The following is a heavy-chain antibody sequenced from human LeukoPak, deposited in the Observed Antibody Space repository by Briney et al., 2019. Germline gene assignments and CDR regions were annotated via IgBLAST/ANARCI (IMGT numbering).Heavy chain of an antibody. CDR1: GGSISSGDYY. V-gene: IGHV4-30-4*08. CDR2: IYYSGSN. J-gene: IGHJ4*02. CDR3: ARSFNWNYRRVELDY. D-gene: IGHD1-7*01. Sequence: SQTLSLTCTVSGGSISSGDYYWSWIRQPPGKGLEWIGYIYYSGSNYSNPSLKRRVTISVDTSKNQFSLKLSSVTAADTAVYYCARSFNWNYRRVELDYWGQGTLVTVSS.